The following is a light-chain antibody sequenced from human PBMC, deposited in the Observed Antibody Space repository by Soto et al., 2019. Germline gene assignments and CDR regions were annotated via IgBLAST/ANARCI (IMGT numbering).Light chain of an antibody. CDR2: KAS. Sequence: VRMNQAPSTLSGSVGKRITRTCGASQTISSWLAWYQQKPGKAPKLLIYKASSLESGVPSRFSGSGSGTEFTLTISSLQPDDFATYYCQQYNSYSTTFGQGTKVDIK. CDR1: QTISSW. J-gene: IGKJ1*01. CDR3: QQYNSYSTT. V-gene: IGKV1-5*03.